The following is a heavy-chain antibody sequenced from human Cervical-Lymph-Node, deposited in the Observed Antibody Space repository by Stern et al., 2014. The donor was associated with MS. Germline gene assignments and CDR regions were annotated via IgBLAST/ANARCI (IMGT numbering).Heavy chain of an antibody. D-gene: IGHD4-11*01. CDR3: ALRRSYYVY. Sequence: VQLVGSGSEVKKPGSSVKVSCKPSGDTFSRYDLSWVRQAPGQGLDWVGGLIPFFGATRYGQKFQGRVTITPEESTGTAFMELTNLTSDDTAVYYCALRRSYYVYWGQGTLITVSS. J-gene: IGHJ4*02. CDR2: LIPFFGAT. CDR1: GDTFSRYD. V-gene: IGHV1-69*01.